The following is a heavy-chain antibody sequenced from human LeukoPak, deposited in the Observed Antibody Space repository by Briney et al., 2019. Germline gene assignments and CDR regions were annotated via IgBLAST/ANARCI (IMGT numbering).Heavy chain of an antibody. CDR3: AKRGVVIRVFLVGFHKEAYYFES. J-gene: IGHJ4*02. CDR2: ISGSGGGT. Sequence: HAGGSLRLSCAVSGITLSNYGMSWVRQAPGKGLEWVAGISGSGGGTSYADSVKGRFTISRDNAKNTLFLQMNSLRVEDTAVYFCAKRGVVIRVFLVGFHKEAYYFESWGQGAQVTVSS. V-gene: IGHV3-23*01. CDR1: GITLSNYG. D-gene: IGHD3-3*01.